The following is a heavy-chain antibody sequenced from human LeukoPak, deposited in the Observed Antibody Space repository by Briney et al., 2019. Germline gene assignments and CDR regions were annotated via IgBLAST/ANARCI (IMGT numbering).Heavy chain of an antibody. CDR3: ARESTARIVGATEGTPYYYYYMDV. Sequence: RASVKVSCKASGYTFTSYAMHWVRQAPGQGLEWMGWISAYNGNTNYAQKLQGRVTMTTDTSTSTAYMELRSLRSDDTAVYYCARESTARIVGATEGTPYYYYYMDVWGKGTTVTVSS. CDR1: GYTFTSYA. J-gene: IGHJ6*03. V-gene: IGHV1-18*01. D-gene: IGHD1-26*01. CDR2: ISAYNGNT.